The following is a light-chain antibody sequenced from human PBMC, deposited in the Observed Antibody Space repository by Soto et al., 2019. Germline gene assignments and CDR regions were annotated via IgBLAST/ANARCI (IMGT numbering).Light chain of an antibody. CDR1: SNDVGSYNL. CDR2: EGS. Sequence: QSALTQPASVSGSPGQSITISCTGTSNDVGSYNLVSWYQQHPGKAPKLMIYEGSKRPSGVSNRFSGSKSDNTASLTISGRQAEDEADYYCCSYAGSSTFVFGGGTKLTVL. V-gene: IGLV2-23*03. J-gene: IGLJ2*01. CDR3: CSYAGSSTFV.